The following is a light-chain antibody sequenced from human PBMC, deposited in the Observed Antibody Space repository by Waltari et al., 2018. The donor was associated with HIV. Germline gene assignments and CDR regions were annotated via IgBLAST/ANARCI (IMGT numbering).Light chain of an antibody. V-gene: IGLV10-54*04. CDR3: SAWDSSLNVWQ. J-gene: IGLJ3*02. CDR2: RNN. CDR1: YNNVGFEG. Sequence: QAGLIQSPSVSKALSQSATIPCTGTYNNVGFEGAVWLQQHNGLPPKLLMHRNNSRPSGVSERFSASRSGSAASLTISGLQPEDEADYYCSAWDSSLNVWQFGGGTRLTVL.